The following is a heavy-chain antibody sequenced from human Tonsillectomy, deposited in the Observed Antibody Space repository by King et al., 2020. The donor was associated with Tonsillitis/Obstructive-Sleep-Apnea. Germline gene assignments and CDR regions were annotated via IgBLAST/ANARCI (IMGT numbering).Heavy chain of an antibody. D-gene: IGHD2-2*01. CDR2: IKSKTDGGTT. Sequence: EGQLVQSGGGLVKPGGSLRLSCAASGFIFTNAWLNWVRQAPGKGLEWVGRIKSKTDGGTTHYAAPVKGRFTISRDDSKNRLYLQMNSLKTEDTAVYYCITDLVVAGAINAVDIWGQGTMGTVAA. CDR3: ITDLVVAGAINAVDI. J-gene: IGHJ3*02. V-gene: IGHV3-15*07. CDR1: GFIFTNAW.